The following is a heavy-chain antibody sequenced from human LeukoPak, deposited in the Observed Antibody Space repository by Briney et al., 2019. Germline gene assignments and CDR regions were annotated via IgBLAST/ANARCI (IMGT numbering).Heavy chain of an antibody. J-gene: IGHJ4*02. CDR2: INPNSGGT. V-gene: IGHV1-2*02. CDR3: ARMNGIAARPDYFDY. Sequence: GASVKVSCKASGYTFTGYYMHWVRQAPGQGLEWMGWINPNSGGTNYAQKFQGRVTMTGDTSISTAYMELSRLRSDDTAVYYCARMNGIAARPDYFDYWGQGTLVTVSS. D-gene: IGHD6-6*01. CDR1: GYTFTGYY.